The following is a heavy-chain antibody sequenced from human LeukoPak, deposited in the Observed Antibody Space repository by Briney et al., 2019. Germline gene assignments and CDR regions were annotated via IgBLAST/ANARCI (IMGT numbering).Heavy chain of an antibody. J-gene: IGHJ4*02. V-gene: IGHV3-23*01. CDR2: ISGSGGST. Sequence: GGSLRLSCAASGSTFSSYAMSWDRQAPGKGLEWVSAISGSGGSTYYADSVKGRFTISRDNSKNTLYLQMNSLRAEDTAVYYCARKSTAARLDDYWGQGTLVTVSS. CDR3: ARKSTAARLDDY. D-gene: IGHD6-13*01. CDR1: GSTFSSYA.